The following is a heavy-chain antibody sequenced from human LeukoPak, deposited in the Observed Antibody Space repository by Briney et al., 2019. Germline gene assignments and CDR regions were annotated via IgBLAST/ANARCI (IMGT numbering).Heavy chain of an antibody. V-gene: IGHV4-59*01. CDR2: IYYSGST. CDR1: GGSISSYY. CDR3: ARANYGSGTRWFDP. Sequence: SETLSLTCTVSGGSISSYYWSWIRQPPGKGLEWIGYIYYSGSTNYNPSLKSRVTISVDTSKNQFSLKLSSVTAADTAVYYCARANYGSGTRWFDPWGQGTPVIVSS. D-gene: IGHD3-10*01. J-gene: IGHJ5*02.